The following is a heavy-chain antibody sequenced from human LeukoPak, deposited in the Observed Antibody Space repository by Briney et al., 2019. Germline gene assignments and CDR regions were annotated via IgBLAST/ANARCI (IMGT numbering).Heavy chain of an antibody. J-gene: IGHJ3*02. CDR1: GLTVSSSY. CDR3: ARNILFAFDI. Sequence: GGSLRLSCAAFGLTVSSSYMSWVRQAPGKGLEWVSIIYNDGSTYYADSMKGRFTISRDNSKNTLYLQVNSLRAEDTAMYYCARNILFAFDIWGQGTIVTVSS. CDR2: IYNDGST. V-gene: IGHV3-53*01. D-gene: IGHD2/OR15-2a*01.